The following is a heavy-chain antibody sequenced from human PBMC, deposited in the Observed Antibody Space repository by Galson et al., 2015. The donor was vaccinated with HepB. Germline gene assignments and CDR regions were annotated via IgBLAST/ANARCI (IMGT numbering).Heavy chain of an antibody. Sequence: SLRLSCAASGFTFSSYGMHWVRQAPGKGLEWVAFIRYDGSNKYYADSVKGRFTISRDNSKNTLYLQMNSLRAEDTAVYYCAKDTGGPDYYGSGSYYYYYYGMDVWGQGTTVTVSS. J-gene: IGHJ6*02. D-gene: IGHD3-10*01. CDR3: AKDTGGPDYYGSGSYYYYYYGMDV. CDR1: GFTFSSYG. CDR2: IRYDGSNK. V-gene: IGHV3-30*02.